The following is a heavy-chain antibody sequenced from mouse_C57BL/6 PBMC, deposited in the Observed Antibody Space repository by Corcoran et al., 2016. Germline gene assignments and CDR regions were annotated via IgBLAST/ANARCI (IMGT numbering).Heavy chain of an antibody. V-gene: IGHV1-26*01. CDR1: GYTFTDYY. CDR3: ENGYLAWFAY. J-gene: IGHJ3*01. D-gene: IGHD2-2*01. CDR2: INPNNGGT. Sequence: EVQLQQSGPELVKPGASVKISCKASGYTFTDYYMNWVKQSHGKSLEWIGDINPNNGGTSYNQKFKGKATLTVDKSSSTAYMELRSLTSEDSAGYYCENGYLAWFAYWGQGTLVTVSA.